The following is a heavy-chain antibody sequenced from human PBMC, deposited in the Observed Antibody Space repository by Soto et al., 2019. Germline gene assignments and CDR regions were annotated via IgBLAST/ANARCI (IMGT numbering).Heavy chain of an antibody. V-gene: IGHV1-46*04. CDR3: ARDLHGGHSGVLDY. J-gene: IGHJ4*02. CDR2: INPGGDSI. D-gene: IGHD2-21*02. CDR1: GYIFTDYY. Sequence: QVQLVQSGAEVKKPGASVKVPCKTSGYIFTDYYLHWVRQAPGQGLEWLGSINPGGDSISYAQKLRGRVTMTRDTSTSTVYLELSSLRSEDTAVYYCARDLHGGHSGVLDYWGQGTLVTVSS.